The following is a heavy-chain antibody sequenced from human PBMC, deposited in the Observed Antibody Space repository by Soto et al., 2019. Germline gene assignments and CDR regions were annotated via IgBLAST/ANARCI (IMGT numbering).Heavy chain of an antibody. D-gene: IGHD3-9*01. V-gene: IGHV4-30-4*01. CDR3: ARAYDILTGYGYFDY. CDR2: IYYSGST. CDR1: GGSISSGDYY. J-gene: IGHJ4*02. Sequence: SETLSLTCTVSGGSISSGDYYWSWIRQPPGKGLEWIGYIYYSGSTYYNPSLKSRVTISVDTSKNQFSLKLSSVTAADTAVYYCARAYDILTGYGYFDYWGQANLVTVAS.